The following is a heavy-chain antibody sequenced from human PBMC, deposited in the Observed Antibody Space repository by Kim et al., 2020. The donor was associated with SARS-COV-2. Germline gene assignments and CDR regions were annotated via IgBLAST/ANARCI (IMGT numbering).Heavy chain of an antibody. D-gene: IGHD3-22*01. V-gene: IGHV1-3*01. CDR3: ARAQTEITMIVVVPHDAFDI. J-gene: IGHJ3*02. CDR2: INAGNGNT. CDR1: GYTFTSYA. Sequence: ASVKVSCKASGYTFTSYAMHWVRQAPGQRLEWMGWINAGNGNTKYSQKFQGRVTITRDTSASTAYMELSSLRSEDTAVYYCARAQTEITMIVVVPHDAFDIWGQGTMVTVSS.